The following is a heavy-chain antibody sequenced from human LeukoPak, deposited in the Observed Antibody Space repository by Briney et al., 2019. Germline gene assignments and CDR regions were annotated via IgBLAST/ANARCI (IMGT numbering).Heavy chain of an antibody. D-gene: IGHD3-10*01. J-gene: IGHJ4*02. CDR3: AGEVSAALRY. CDR1: GFTFSSYG. CDR2: IWYDGSNK. Sequence: PGRSLRLSCAASGFTFSSYGMHWVRQAPGKGLEWVAVIWYDGSNKYYADSVKGRFTISRDNSKNTLYLQMNSLRAEDTAVYYCAGEVSAALRYWGQGTLVTVFS. V-gene: IGHV3-33*01.